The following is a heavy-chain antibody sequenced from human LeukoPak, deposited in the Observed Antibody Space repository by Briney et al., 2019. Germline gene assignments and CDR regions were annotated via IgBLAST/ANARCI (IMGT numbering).Heavy chain of an antibody. Sequence: GGSLRLSCAASGFTSSTYTMHWVRQAPGKGLEWVAVMSYDGSNKSYVDSVKGRFTISRDNSKNTLYLQMNSLRSEDTAVYYCARGGWGLAVAGYFDYWGQGTLVTVSS. CDR2: MSYDGSNK. D-gene: IGHD6-19*01. V-gene: IGHV3-30-3*01. CDR3: ARGGWGLAVAGYFDY. J-gene: IGHJ4*02. CDR1: GFTSSTYT.